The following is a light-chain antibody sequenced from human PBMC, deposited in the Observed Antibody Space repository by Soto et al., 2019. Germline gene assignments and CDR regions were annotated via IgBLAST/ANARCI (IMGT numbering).Light chain of an antibody. J-gene: IGLJ1*01. V-gene: IGLV2-23*02. CDR2: EVT. CDR1: SSDVGSYNL. CDR3: CSYAAGSSLVL. Sequence: QSDLTQPASVSGSPGQSITISCTGTSSDVGSYNLVSWYQQHPGKAPKLMIYEVTERPSGVSHRFSGSKSGTRASLTISGLQAEDEADYYCCSYAAGSSLVLFGTGTKLTVL.